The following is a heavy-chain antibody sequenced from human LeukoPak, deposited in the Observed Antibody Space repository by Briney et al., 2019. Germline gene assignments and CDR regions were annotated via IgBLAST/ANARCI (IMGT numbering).Heavy chain of an antibody. CDR3: ARDYYGSGSYFIYYYYMDV. D-gene: IGHD3-10*01. CDR2: IRYDGSNK. Sequence: GGSLRLSCAASGFTFSSYGMHWVRQGPGKGLERVAFIRYDGSNKYYADSVKGRFTISRDNSKNTLYLQMNSLRAEDTAVYYCARDYYGSGSYFIYYYYMDVWGKGTTVTISS. CDR1: GFTFSSYG. J-gene: IGHJ6*03. V-gene: IGHV3-30*02.